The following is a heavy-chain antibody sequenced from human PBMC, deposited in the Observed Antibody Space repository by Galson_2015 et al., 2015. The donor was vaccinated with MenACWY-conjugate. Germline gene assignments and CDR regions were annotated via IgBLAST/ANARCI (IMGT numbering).Heavy chain of an antibody. CDR2: IKSNVDGGTT. Sequence: SLRLSCAASGFTFSNFAMTWVRQAPGRGLEWIGRIKSNVDGGTTDFAAPVKGRFAISRDDSRNMVYLHMNTLKTEDTAVYYCTTDRPYTGGGVIVHWGQGTLVSVSS. D-gene: IGHD3-16*02. CDR3: TTDRPYTGGGVIVH. CDR1: GFTFSNFA. V-gene: IGHV3-15*01. J-gene: IGHJ4*02.